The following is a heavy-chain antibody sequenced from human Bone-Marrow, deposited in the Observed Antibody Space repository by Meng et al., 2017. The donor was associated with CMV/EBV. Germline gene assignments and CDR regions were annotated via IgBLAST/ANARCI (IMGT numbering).Heavy chain of an antibody. J-gene: IGHJ4*02. D-gene: IGHD3-22*01. CDR1: GFTFSSYA. CDR2: ISGSGGST. CDR3: TTEVSSGFDY. Sequence: LSCAASGFTFSSYAMSWVRQAPGKGLERVSAISGSGGSTYYADSVKGRFTISRDNSKNTLYLQMNSLRAEDTAVYYCTTEVSSGFDYWGRGTLVTVSS. V-gene: IGHV3-23*01.